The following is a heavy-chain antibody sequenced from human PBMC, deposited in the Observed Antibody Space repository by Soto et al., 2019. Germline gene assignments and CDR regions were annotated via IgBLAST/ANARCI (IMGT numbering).Heavy chain of an antibody. D-gene: IGHD3-3*01. CDR1: GFTFSSYG. V-gene: IGHV3-30*18. J-gene: IGHJ4*02. Sequence: PGGSLRLSCAASGFTFSSYGMHWVRQAPGKGLEWVAVISYDGSNKYYADSVKGRFTISRDNSKNTLYLQMNSLRAEDTAVYYCAKDLYYDFWSGYYTVDDYWGQGTLVTVSS. CDR3: AKDLYYDFWSGYYTVDDY. CDR2: ISYDGSNK.